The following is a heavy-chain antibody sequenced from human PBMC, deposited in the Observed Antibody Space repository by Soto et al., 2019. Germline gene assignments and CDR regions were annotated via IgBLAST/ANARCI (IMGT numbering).Heavy chain of an antibody. Sequence: PSETLSLTCAISGDSVSSNSAAWNWIRQSPSRGLEWLGRTYYRSKWYNDYAVSVKSRITINPDTSMNQFSLQLNSVTPEDTAVYYCARDGVWSGYCSSTSCYGGGHDAFDIWGQGTMVTVSS. V-gene: IGHV6-1*01. CDR1: GDSVSSNSAA. CDR3: ARDGVWSGYCSSTSCYGGGHDAFDI. CDR2: TYYRSKWYN. J-gene: IGHJ3*02. D-gene: IGHD2-2*01.